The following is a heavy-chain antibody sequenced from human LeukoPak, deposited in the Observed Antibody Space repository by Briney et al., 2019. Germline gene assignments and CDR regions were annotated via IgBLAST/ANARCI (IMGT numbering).Heavy chain of an antibody. D-gene: IGHD2-2*02. CDR1: GGSISSSSYY. CDR2: IYYSGST. J-gene: IGHJ6*03. Sequence: PSETLSLTCTVSGGSISSSSYYWGWIRQPPGKGLEWIGSIYYSGSTYYNPSLKSRVTISVDTSKNQFSLKLSTVTAADTAVYYCARVGYCSSTSCYKPHYYMDVWGKGTTVTVSS. CDR3: ARVGYCSSTSCYKPHYYMDV. V-gene: IGHV4-39*07.